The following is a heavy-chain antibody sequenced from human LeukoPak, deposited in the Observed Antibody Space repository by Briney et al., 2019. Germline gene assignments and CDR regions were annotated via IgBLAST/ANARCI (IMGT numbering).Heavy chain of an antibody. V-gene: IGHV1-18*01. CDR3: ASRYYYDSSGYYWDAFDI. CDR2: ISAYNGNT. Sequence: ASVKVSCKASGYTFNSYGISWVRQAPGQGLEWMGWISAYNGNTNYAQKLQGRVTMTTDTSTSTAYMELRSLRSDDTAVYYCASRYYYDSSGYYWDAFDIWGQGTMVTVSS. CDR1: GYTFNSYG. J-gene: IGHJ3*02. D-gene: IGHD3-22*01.